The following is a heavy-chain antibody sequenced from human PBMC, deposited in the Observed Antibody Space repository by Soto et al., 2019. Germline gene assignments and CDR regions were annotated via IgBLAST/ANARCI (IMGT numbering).Heavy chain of an antibody. CDR3: ARLPGHFTSTSCYGYYVMDV. D-gene: IGHD2-2*01. Sequence: SETLSLTCTVSGDSISSSSYYWGWIRQPPGKGLEWIGNINYSGSTYYNPSLQSRVTTSVDTSKNQFSLKLSSVIAADTAVYYCARLPGHFTSTSCYGYYVMDVWGQGTTVTVSS. CDR1: GDSISSSSYY. J-gene: IGHJ6*02. CDR2: INYSGST. V-gene: IGHV4-39*01.